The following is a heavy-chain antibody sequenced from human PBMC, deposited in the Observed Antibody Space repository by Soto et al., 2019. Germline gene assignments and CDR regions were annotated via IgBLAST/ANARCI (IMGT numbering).Heavy chain of an antibody. J-gene: IGHJ6*03. Sequence: QVQLVESGGGVVQPGRSLRLSCAASGFTFSSYGMHWVRQAPGKGLEWVAVIWYDGSNKYYADSVKGRFTISRDNSKNTLYLQLTSLRAEDTAVYYCARDGEYCSGGSCDYYYSMDVWGKGPTVTVSS. CDR2: IWYDGSNK. V-gene: IGHV3-33*01. CDR1: GFTFSSYG. D-gene: IGHD2-15*01. CDR3: ARDGEYCSGGSCDYYYSMDV.